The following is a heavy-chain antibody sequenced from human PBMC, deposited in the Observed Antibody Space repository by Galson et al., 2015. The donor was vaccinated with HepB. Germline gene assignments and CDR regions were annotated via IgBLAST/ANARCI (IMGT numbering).Heavy chain of an antibody. V-gene: IGHV3-9*01. CDR2: ISWNSGSI. CDR3: AKGDCSGGSCYFDY. D-gene: IGHD2-15*01. Sequence: SLRLSCAASGFTFDDYAMHWVRQAPGKGLEWVSGISWNSGSIGYADSVKGRFTISRDNAKNSLYLQMNSLRAEDTALYYCAKGDCSGGSCYFDYWGQGTLVTVSS. J-gene: IGHJ4*02. CDR1: GFTFDDYA.